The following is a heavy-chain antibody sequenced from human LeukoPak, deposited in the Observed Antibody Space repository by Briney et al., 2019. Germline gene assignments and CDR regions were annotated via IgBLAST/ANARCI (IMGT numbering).Heavy chain of an antibody. CDR3: WLTDIDSWRAVSDY. V-gene: IGHV4-59*12. J-gene: IGHJ4*02. D-gene: IGHD3/OR15-3a*01. CDR2: IYYSKIV. Sequence: PSGTLSLSCAVSGGSIKSLYWSWVRQPPGKGLEYMGDIYYSKIVKDNTSLQSRLIVSVDTSTNHFFLMLSTMTAGDTAVFYCWLTDIDSWRAVSDYWGQGTLVTVSS. CDR1: GGSIKSLY.